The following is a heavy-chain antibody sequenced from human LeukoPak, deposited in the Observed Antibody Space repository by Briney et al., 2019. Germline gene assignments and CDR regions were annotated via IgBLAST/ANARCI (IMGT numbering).Heavy chain of an antibody. V-gene: IGHV4-59*12. Sequence: SETLSLTCTVSGGSISSYYWSWIRQPPGKGLEWIGYIYYSGSTNYNPSLKSRVTMSVDTSKNQFSLKLSSVTAADTAVYYCARDLPAMGAAAQYNWFDPWGQGTLVTVSS. CDR1: GGSISSYY. J-gene: IGHJ5*02. CDR3: ARDLPAMGAAAQYNWFDP. CDR2: IYYSGST. D-gene: IGHD6-13*01.